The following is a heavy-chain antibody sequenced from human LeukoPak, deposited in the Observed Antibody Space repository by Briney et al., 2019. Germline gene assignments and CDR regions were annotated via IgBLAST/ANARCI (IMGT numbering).Heavy chain of an antibody. J-gene: IGHJ4*02. V-gene: IGHV1-18*04. CDR3: ARDLVRYCSSTSCYGDY. D-gene: IGHD2-2*01. CDR2: ISAYNGNT. Sequence: ASVEVSCKASGYTFTSYGISWVRQAPGQGLEWMGWISAYNGNTNYAQKLQGRVTMTTDTSTSTAYMELRSLRSDDTAVYYCARDLVRYCSSTSCYGDYWGQGTLVTVSS. CDR1: GYTFTSYG.